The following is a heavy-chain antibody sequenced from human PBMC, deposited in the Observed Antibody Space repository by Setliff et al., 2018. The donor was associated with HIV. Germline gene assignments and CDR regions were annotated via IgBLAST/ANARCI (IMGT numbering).Heavy chain of an antibody. CDR1: GGSITSGGFY. CDR3: ARGDAMTSLGAFDI. CDR2: IYYSGGT. J-gene: IGHJ3*02. Sequence: PSETLSLTCTDSGGSITSGGFYWSWIRQYPQKGLEWIGYIYYSGGTYYNPSLKSRVTMSVDTSKNQFSLKLSSVTAADTAVYYCARGDAMTSLGAFDIWGQGTMVTVSS. V-gene: IGHV4-31*03. D-gene: IGHD2-2*01.